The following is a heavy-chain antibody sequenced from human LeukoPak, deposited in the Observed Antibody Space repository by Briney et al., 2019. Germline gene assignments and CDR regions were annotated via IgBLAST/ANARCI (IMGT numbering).Heavy chain of an antibody. CDR3: ASLRRGELYSLGY. CDR1: GGSFSGYY. D-gene: IGHD3-16*01. J-gene: IGHJ4*02. V-gene: IGHV4-34*01. Sequence: PSETLSLTCAVYGGSFSGYYWSWIRQPPGKGLKWIGEINHSGSTNYNPSLKSRVTVSVDTSKNQFSLKLSSVTAADTAVYYCASLRRGELYSLGYWGPGTLVTVSS. CDR2: INHSGST.